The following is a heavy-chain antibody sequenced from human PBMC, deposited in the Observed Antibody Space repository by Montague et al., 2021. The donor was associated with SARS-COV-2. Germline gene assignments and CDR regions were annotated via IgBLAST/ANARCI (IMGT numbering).Heavy chain of an antibody. CDR1: GDSITTGC. J-gene: IGHJ4*02. CDR3: AWAQTTCFIANCVNYFDY. V-gene: IGHV4-59*01. CDR2: GYYTGTA. Sequence: SETLSLTCSVSGDSITTGCCSWIRLSPRGGLELIGLGYYTGTARSNPSLTRRVTITVSTSRRQFSLKLKSVTAADTAVYFCAWAQTTCFIANCVNYFDYWGQGALVTVSS. D-gene: IGHD1-1*01.